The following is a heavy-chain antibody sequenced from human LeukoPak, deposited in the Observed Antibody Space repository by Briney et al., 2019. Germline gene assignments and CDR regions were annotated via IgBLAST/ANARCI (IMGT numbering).Heavy chain of an antibody. V-gene: IGHV3-30*03. CDR1: GFTFSSYG. D-gene: IGHD5-12*01. CDR3: ATPIVAPRNFGMDV. Sequence: GGSLRLSCAASGFTFSSYGMHWVRQAPGKGLEWVAVISYDGSNKYYACSVKGRFTISRDNSNNTLYLQMNSLRAEDTAVYYCATPIVAPRNFGMDVWGQGTTVTVSS. J-gene: IGHJ6*02. CDR2: ISYDGSNK.